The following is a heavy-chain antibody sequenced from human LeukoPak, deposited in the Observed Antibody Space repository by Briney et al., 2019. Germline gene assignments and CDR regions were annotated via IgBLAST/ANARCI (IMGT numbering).Heavy chain of an antibody. CDR2: FAPEDGET. V-gene: IGHV1-24*01. CDR3: ATGRYQLLYDWFDP. J-gene: IGHJ5*02. CDR1: GYTLTELS. Sequence: ASVKVSCKVSGYTLTELSMHWVRQAPGKGLEWMGGFAPEDGETIYAQKFQGRVTMTEDTSTDTAYRELSSLRSEDTAVYYCATGRYQLLYDWFDPWGLGTLVTVSS. D-gene: IGHD2-2*02.